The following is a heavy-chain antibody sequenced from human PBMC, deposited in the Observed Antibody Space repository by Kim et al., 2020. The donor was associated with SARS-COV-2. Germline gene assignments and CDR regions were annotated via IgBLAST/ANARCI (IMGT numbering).Heavy chain of an antibody. Sequence: GGSLRLSRAASGFDFTDFGMKWVRQAPGKGLEWVSYINSASSTIYYADSVKGRFTISRDNAKNSLYLQMNSLRDEDTAVYYCAATGDSIHYWGQGTLVTVSS. CDR1: GFDFTDFG. V-gene: IGHV3-48*02. CDR3: AATGDSIHY. CDR2: INSASSTI. J-gene: IGHJ4*02. D-gene: IGHD7-27*01.